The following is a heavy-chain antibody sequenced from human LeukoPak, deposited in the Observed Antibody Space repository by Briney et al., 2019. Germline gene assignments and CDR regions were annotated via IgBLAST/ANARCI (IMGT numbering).Heavy chain of an antibody. J-gene: IGHJ2*01. V-gene: IGHV4-34*01. Sequence: PSETLSLTCAVYGGSFSGYYWSWIRQPPGKGLEWIGEINHSGSTNYNQSLKSRVTISVDTSKNQFSLKLTSVTAADTAVYYCARPPQYFDFWSGPGYFDLWGRGTLVTVSS. CDR2: INHSGST. CDR1: GGSFSGYY. D-gene: IGHD3-3*01. CDR3: ARPPQYFDFWSGPGYFDL.